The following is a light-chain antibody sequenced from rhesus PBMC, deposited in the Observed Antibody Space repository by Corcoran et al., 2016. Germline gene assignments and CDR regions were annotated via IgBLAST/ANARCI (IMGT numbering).Light chain of an antibody. CDR2: YAS. V-gene: IGKV1-66*01. Sequence: DIQMTQSPSSLSASVGDRVTITCRASQGINHYLSWYQQKPGKAPKPLIYYASSLATGVPSRFSGSGSGTDYTLTISMLQPEDIATYYCQQYNNSPFTFGPGTKLDIK. CDR3: QQYNNSPFT. J-gene: IGKJ3*01. CDR1: QGINHY.